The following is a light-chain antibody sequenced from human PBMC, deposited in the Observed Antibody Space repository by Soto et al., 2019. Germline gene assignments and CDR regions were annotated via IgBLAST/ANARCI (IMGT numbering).Light chain of an antibody. CDR2: AAS. J-gene: IGKJ4*01. CDR1: QSISSY. V-gene: IGKV1-39*01. Sequence: DIQMTQSPSSLSASVVDRVTITCLAGQSISSYLNWYQQKPGKAPKLLIYAASSLQSGVPSRFGGSGSGTDFTLTISSLQAEDFATYYCQQTRSYPSTFGGGTKVDIK. CDR3: QQTRSYPST.